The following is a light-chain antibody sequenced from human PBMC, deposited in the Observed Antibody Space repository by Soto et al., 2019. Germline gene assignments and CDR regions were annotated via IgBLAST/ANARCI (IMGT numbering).Light chain of an antibody. V-gene: IGKV3-20*01. CDR1: QSVSSSY. CDR2: GAS. CDR3: QQYGSSPAT. Sequence: PGERATLSCRASQSVSSSYLAWYQQKPGQAPRLLIYGASSRAIGIPDRFSGSGSGTDFTLTISRLEPEDFAVYYCQQYGSSPATFGQGTKVDIK. J-gene: IGKJ1*01.